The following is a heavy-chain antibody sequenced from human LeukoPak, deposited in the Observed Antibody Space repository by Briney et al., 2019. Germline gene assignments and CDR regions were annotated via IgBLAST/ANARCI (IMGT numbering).Heavy chain of an antibody. Sequence: SETLSLTCTVSGGSISSHYWSWIRQPPGKGLEWIGYIYYSGSTNYNPSLKSRVTISVDTSKNQFSLKLSSVTAADTAVYYCARYHIYHYYYYMDVWGKGTTVTVSS. CDR3: ARYHIYHYYYYMDV. V-gene: IGHV4-59*11. D-gene: IGHD2-2*01. J-gene: IGHJ6*03. CDR2: IYYSGST. CDR1: GGSISSHY.